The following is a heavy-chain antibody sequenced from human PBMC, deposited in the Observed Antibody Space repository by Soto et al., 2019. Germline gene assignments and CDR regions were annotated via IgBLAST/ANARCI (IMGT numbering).Heavy chain of an antibody. D-gene: IGHD6-13*01. V-gene: IGHV4-39*01. J-gene: IGHJ5*02. CDR1: GGSISSSSFH. CDR2: IYSSGST. CDR3: ARRERAAGTDWWFDP. Sequence: QLQLQESGPGLVKPSETLSLTCTVSGGSISSSSFHWGWIRQPPGKGLEWIGSIYSSGSTYYSPSLKSRATISVDTSKNRFSLKLSSVTAADTAVYYCARRERAAGTDWWFDPWGQGTLVTVSS.